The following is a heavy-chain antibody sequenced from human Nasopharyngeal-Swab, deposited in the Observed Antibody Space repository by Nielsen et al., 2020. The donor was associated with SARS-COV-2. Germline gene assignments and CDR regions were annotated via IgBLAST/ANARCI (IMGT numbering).Heavy chain of an antibody. Sequence: ASVKVSCKAFGYTFTSYGISWVRQAPGQGLEWMGWISAYNGNTNYAQKLQGRVTMPTDTSTSKAYMELRGLRSDDTAVYYCARIGGSRDYDGAFDIWGQGTMVTVSS. D-gene: IGHD4-23*01. CDR3: ARIGGSRDYDGAFDI. CDR2: ISAYNGNT. CDR1: GYTFTSYG. V-gene: IGHV1-18*01. J-gene: IGHJ3*02.